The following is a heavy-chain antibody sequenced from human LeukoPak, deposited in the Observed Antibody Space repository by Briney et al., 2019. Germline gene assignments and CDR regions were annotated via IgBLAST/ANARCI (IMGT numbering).Heavy chain of an antibody. J-gene: IGHJ4*02. CDR3: AKAGSSSSEYCGGNCYSHY. CDR1: GFTLSSVA. Sequence: GGSLRLSCAASGFTLSSVAMSWVRQAPGKGLEWVSTITASGGSTFYADSVKGRFTISRDNSKNTLYLQMNSLRAEDTAVYYCAKAGSSSSEYCGGNCYSHYWGQGTLVTVSS. CDR2: ITASGGST. D-gene: IGHD2-21*02. V-gene: IGHV3-23*01.